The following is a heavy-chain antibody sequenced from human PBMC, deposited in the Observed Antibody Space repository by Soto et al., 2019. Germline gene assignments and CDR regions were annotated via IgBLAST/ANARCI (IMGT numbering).Heavy chain of an antibody. J-gene: IGHJ3*02. V-gene: IGHV1-24*01. CDR3: ATTFRPRKYYCDSMRAFDI. Sequence: GGPVEVSCQGFGNTPTELFIPWGGQAPGKRREWMGGFDPEDGETIYAQKFQGRVTMTEDTSTDTAYMELSSLRSEDTAVYYCATTFRPRKYYCDSMRAFDIWGQGTMVTVSS. D-gene: IGHD3-22*01. CDR1: GNTPTELF. CDR2: FDPEDGET.